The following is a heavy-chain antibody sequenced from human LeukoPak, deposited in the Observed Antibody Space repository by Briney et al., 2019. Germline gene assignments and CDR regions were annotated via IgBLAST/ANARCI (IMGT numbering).Heavy chain of an antibody. D-gene: IGHD1-1*01. V-gene: IGHV4-38-2*02. CDR1: GYSISSGYY. J-gene: IGHJ6*03. CDR2: IYHSGST. CDR3: ARAGGRTAMYYYYYMDV. Sequence: SETLSLTCTVSGYSISSGYYWGWIRQPPGKGLEWIGSIYHSGSTYYNPSLKSRVTISVDTSKNQFSLKLSSVTAADTAVYYCARAGGRTAMYYYYYMDVWGKGTTVTISS.